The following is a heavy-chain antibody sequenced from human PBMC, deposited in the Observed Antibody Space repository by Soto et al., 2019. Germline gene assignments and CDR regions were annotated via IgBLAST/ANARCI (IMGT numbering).Heavy chain of an antibody. V-gene: IGHV4-39*01. Sequence: QLQLQESGPGLVKPSETLSLTSAVSGGSISSSSYYWGWIRQPPGKGLEWIGSIYYSGSTDYTPSLQSRVAISVDTSKNQFSLKLNSVTAADTAVYYCARRTVNIRTFYSGLKTHCFDYWGQGTLVTVSS. J-gene: IGHJ4*02. CDR1: GGSISSSSYY. CDR3: ARRTVNIRTFYSGLKTHCFDY. CDR2: IYYSGST. D-gene: IGHD6-19*01.